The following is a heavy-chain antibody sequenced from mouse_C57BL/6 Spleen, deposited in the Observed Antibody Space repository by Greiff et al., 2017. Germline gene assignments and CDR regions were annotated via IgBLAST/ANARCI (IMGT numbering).Heavy chain of an antibody. CDR1: GYTFTDYN. CDR3: ARRGRRPWYFGV. V-gene: IGHV1-18*01. CDR2: INPNTGGT. Sequence: VQLQQSGPELVKPGASVKIPCKASGYTFTDYNMDWVKQSHGKSLEWIGDINPNTGGTIYNQKFKGKATLTVDKSSSTAYMELRSLTSEDTAVYYCARRGRRPWYFGVWGTGTTVTVAA. J-gene: IGHJ1*03. D-gene: IGHD2-12*01.